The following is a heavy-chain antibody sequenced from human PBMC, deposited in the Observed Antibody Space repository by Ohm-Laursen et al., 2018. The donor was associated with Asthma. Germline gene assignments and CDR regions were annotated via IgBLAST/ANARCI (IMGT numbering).Heavy chain of an antibody. D-gene: IGHD2-2*02. CDR2: IKQDGSEK. J-gene: IGHJ6*02. CDR3: ARDDIVVVPAAIHYYYGMDV. V-gene: IGHV3-7*01. CDR1: GFTFSIYW. Sequence: SLRLSCAASGFTFSIYWMSWVRQAPGKGLEWVAHIKQDGSEKYYVDSVKGRFTISRDNAKNSLYLQMHSLRVEDTAVFYCARDDIVVVPAAIHYYYGMDVWGQGTTVTVSS.